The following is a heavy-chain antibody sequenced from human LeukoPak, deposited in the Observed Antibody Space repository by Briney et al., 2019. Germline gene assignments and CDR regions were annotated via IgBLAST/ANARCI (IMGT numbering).Heavy chain of an antibody. Sequence: GGSLRLSCAASGFTVSSNYMNWVRQAPGRGLEWVSVMYSGGSTFYGDSVKGRFTISRDNSMNTLYLQMNSLRVDDTAVYYCAREQVVVGRGYYGMDVWGQGTTVTVSS. V-gene: IGHV3-66*01. CDR3: AREQVVVGRGYYGMDV. CDR2: MYSGGST. D-gene: IGHD2-2*01. CDR1: GFTVSSNY. J-gene: IGHJ6*02.